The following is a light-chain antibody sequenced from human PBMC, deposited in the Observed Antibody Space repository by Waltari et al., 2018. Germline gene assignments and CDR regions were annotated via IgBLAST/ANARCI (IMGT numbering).Light chain of an antibody. CDR3: QGWDSTSDVV. Sequence: SYVLTQPPSLSVAPGQTTTIPRVGTNLGSRSVHSYQQKPGQAPVLVVYDDSDRPSGIPDRFAGSNSGNTATLTISSVEAGDEAAYYCQGWDSTSDVVFGGGTKLTVL. J-gene: IGLJ3*02. CDR2: DDS. V-gene: IGLV3-21*02. CDR1: NLGSRS.